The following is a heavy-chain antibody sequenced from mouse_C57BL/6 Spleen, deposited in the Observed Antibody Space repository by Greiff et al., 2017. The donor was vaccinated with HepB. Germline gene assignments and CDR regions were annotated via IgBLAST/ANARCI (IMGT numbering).Heavy chain of an antibody. CDR2: IDPSDSET. Sequence: VKQSCKASGYTFTSYWMHWVKQRPIQGLEWIGNIDPSDSETHYNQKFKDKATLTVDKSSSTAYMQLSSLTSEDSAVYYCARFRLDWYFDVWGTGTTVTVSS. CDR3: ARFRLDWYFDV. J-gene: IGHJ1*03. V-gene: IGHV1-52*01. CDR1: GYTFTSYW.